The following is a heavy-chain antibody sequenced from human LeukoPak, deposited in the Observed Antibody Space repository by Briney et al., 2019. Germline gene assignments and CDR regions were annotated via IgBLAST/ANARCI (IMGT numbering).Heavy chain of an antibody. CDR2: ISAYNGNT. Sequence: ASVKVSCKAAGYTFTNYDINWVRQAPGQGLEWMGWISAYNGNTNYAQKLQGRVTMTTDTSTSTAYMELRSLRSDDTAVYYRAVGYSYGSVSDWGQGTLVTVSS. V-gene: IGHV1-18*01. CDR1: GYTFTNYD. J-gene: IGHJ4*02. D-gene: IGHD5-18*01. CDR3: AVGYSYGSVSD.